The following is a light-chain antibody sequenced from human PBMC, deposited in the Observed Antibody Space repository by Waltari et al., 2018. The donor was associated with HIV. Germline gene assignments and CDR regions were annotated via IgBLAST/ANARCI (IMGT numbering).Light chain of an antibody. CDR1: ALPKQY. Sequence: GQTARITCSGDALPKQYAYWYQQKSGQAPRLIIFKDTERPAGIPERFSGSTSGTTVSLTIRGVQAEDEAAYHCQSADSSGTHVVFGGGTKLTV. CDR3: QSADSSGTHVV. CDR2: KDT. V-gene: IGLV3-25*03. J-gene: IGLJ2*01.